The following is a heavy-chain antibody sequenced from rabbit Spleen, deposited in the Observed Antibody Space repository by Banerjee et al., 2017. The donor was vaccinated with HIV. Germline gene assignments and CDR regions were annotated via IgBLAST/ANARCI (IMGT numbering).Heavy chain of an antibody. CDR1: GFDFSNYNF. D-gene: IGHD8-1*01. J-gene: IGHJ6*01. Sequence: QSLEESGGGLVQPGASLTLTCTASGFDFSNYNFMCWVRQAPGKGLEWIACIDTGSRDFTYYASWAKGRFTISKTPSTTVTLQMTSLTVADTATYFCARDTGSSFSSYGMDLWGPGTLVTVS. CDR3: ARDTGSSFSSYGMDL. V-gene: IGHV1S40*01. CDR2: IDTGSRDFT.